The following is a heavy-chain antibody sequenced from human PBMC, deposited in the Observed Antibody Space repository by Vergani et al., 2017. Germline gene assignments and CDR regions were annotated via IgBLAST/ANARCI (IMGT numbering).Heavy chain of an antibody. Sequence: EVQLLESGGGLVQSGGSLRLSCAASGFSFSTFAMSWVRQAPGKGLEWVSTLRTTSTKPYYADSVKGRFTISRDNAKNSLYLQMNSLRAEDTAVYYCARYQSRLSETYGMDVWGQGTTVTVSS. D-gene: IGHD2-2*01. J-gene: IGHJ6*02. V-gene: IGHV3-23*01. CDR1: GFSFSTFA. CDR2: LRTTSTKP. CDR3: ARYQSRLSETYGMDV.